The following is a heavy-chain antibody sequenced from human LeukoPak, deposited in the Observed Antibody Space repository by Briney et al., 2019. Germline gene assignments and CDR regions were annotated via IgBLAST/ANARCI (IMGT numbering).Heavy chain of an antibody. V-gene: IGHV4-34*01. J-gene: IGHJ4*02. D-gene: IGHD6-13*01. CDR3: ARARIAAAGAFDY. CDR1: GASFSDYY. CDR2: INHSGST. Sequence: SETLSLTCAVYGASFSDYYWSWIRQPPGKGLEWIGEINHSGSTTYNPSLKSRVTMSVDTSKNQFSLKLSSVTAADTAVYYCARARIAAAGAFDYWGQGTLVTVSS.